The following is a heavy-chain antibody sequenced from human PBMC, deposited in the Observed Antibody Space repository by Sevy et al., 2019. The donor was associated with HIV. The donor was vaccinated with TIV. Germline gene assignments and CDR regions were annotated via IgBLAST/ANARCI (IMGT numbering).Heavy chain of an antibody. CDR3: TRGGARHSSSWYDYFDY. V-gene: IGHV3-73*01. CDR2: IRSKGNSYAT. J-gene: IGHJ4*02. D-gene: IGHD6-13*01. Sequence: GGSLRLSCPASGFTFSGSAMQWVRQASGKGLEWVGRIRSKGNSYATADAASVKGRFTISRDDSKNTVYLQMNSLKTEDTAVYYCTRGGARHSSSWYDYFDYWGQGTLVTVSS. CDR1: GFTFSGSA.